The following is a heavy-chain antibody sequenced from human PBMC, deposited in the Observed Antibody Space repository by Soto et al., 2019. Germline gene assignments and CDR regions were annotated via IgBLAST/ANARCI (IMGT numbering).Heavy chain of an antibody. D-gene: IGHD2-2*01. CDR2: VNPNRGNT. Sequence: ASVKVSCKASGYTFTSHDIHWVRQATAQGLEWMGWVNPNRGNTGHAQKCQGRVTITRNTSISTAYVELSSLRSEETAVYYCARGNGIVVVPAANYYYYYYMDVWGKGTTVTVSS. V-gene: IGHV1-8*01. CDR3: ARGNGIVVVPAANYYYYYYMDV. CDR1: GYTFTSHD. J-gene: IGHJ6*03.